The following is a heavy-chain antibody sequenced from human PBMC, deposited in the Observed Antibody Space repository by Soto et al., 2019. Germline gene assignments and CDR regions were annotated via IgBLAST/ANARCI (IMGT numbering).Heavy chain of an antibody. D-gene: IGHD4-17*01. V-gene: IGHV4-30-2*01. CDR2: TYHSGNP. CDR3: RETYGDYVGYFDP. Sequence: SETLSLTCDVSGDTIITGGYTWALIRQPPGKALEWIGHTYHSGNPYYNPSLKSRVIISVDRSKNQFSLKVRSVTAADTAVYCTRETYGDYVGYFDPWGQGIQVTVSS. CDR1: GDTIITGGYT. J-gene: IGHJ5*02.